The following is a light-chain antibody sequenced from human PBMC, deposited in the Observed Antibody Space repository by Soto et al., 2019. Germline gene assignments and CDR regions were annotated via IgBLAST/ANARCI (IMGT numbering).Light chain of an antibody. J-gene: IGKJ5*01. V-gene: IGKV3-11*01. CDR3: QQRSDWPPIT. CDR2: DGS. CDR1: QSINNY. Sequence: EIVLTQSPDTLSLSPGDRATLSCRASQSINNYLVWYQQKPGQAPRLLIYDGSNRATGIPARFSGSGSGTDFTLTISSLEPEDFAVYYCQQRSDWPPITFGQGTRLENK.